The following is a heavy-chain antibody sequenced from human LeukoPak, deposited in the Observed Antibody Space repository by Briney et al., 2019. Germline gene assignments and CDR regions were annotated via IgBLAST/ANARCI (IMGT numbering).Heavy chain of an antibody. Sequence: GGSLRLSCAASGFTFSSYGMHWVRQAPGKGLEWVAVISYDGSNKYYADSVKGRFTISRDNSKNTLYLQMNSLRAEDTAVYYCAKAGITIFGVVTQYFDYWGQGTLVTVSS. CDR1: GFTFSSYG. V-gene: IGHV3-30*18. CDR2: ISYDGSNK. CDR3: AKAGITIFGVVTQYFDY. D-gene: IGHD3-3*01. J-gene: IGHJ4*02.